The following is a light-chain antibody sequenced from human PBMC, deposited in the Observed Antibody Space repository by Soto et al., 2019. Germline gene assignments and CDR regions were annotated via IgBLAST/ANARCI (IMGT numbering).Light chain of an antibody. Sequence: EVVMTQAPATLSVSPGERATLSCRASQSVNANLAWYQQKPGQAPRLLIHGASNRATGIPARFSGSGFGTEFVLPISSLQSDDVAVYYCLQYNTWIWTVGQGTKVEI. CDR2: GAS. CDR3: LQYNTWIWT. V-gene: IGKV3-15*01. CDR1: QSVNAN. J-gene: IGKJ1*01.